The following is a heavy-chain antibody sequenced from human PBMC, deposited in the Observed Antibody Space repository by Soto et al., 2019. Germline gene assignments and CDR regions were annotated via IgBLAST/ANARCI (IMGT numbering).Heavy chain of an antibody. D-gene: IGHD2-21*02. J-gene: IGHJ4*02. CDR3: AKGAVTAIVGYFDF. CDR1: GFIFEEYA. Sequence: EVHLVESGGGLVQPGRSLRLSCAASGFIFEEYAMHWVRQVPGKGLEWVSSIRWNSGNIVCADSVKGRFTVSRDSANNSLYLQMNSLRTEDTALYYCAKGAVTAIVGYFDFCCQGTLVTVSS. V-gene: IGHV3-9*01. CDR2: IRWNSGNI.